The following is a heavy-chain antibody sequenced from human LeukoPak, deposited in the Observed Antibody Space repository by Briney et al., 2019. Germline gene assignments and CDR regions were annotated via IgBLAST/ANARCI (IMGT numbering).Heavy chain of an antibody. CDR2: TSSSGSTI. D-gene: IGHD3-3*01. V-gene: IGHV3-11*01. J-gene: IGHJ3*02. Sequence: GGSLRLSCAASGFTFSDYYMSWIRQAPGKGLEWVSYTSSSGSTIYYADSVKGRFTISRDNAKNSLYLQMNSLRAEDTAVYYCARDQYYDFWSGYSHDAFDIWGQGTMVTVSS. CDR1: GFTFSDYY. CDR3: ARDQYYDFWSGYSHDAFDI.